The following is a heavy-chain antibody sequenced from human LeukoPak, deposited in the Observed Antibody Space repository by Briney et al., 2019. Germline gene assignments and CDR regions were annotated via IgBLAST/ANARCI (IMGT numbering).Heavy chain of an antibody. CDR2: ISSSSSYI. Sequence: GGSLRLSCAASGFTFSSHSMNWVRQAPGKGLEWVSSISSSSSYIYYADSVKGRLTISRDNAKNSLYLQMNSLRDEDTAVYFCARDEYQLLPNLNYYYYMDVWGKGTTVTVSS. D-gene: IGHD2-2*01. CDR3: ARDEYQLLPNLNYYYYMDV. V-gene: IGHV3-21*01. CDR1: GFTFSSHS. J-gene: IGHJ6*03.